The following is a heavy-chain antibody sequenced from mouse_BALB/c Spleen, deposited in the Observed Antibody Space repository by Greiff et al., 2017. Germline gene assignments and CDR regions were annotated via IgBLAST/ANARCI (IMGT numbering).Heavy chain of an antibody. D-gene: IGHD2-4*01. CDR2: ISSGGSYT. J-gene: IGHJ3*01. CDR1: GFTFSSYG. CDR3: ARIYYDTFAY. Sequence: EVKLVESGGDLVKPGGSLKLSCAASGFTFSSYGMSWVRQTPDKRLEWVATISSGGSYTYYPDIVKGRFTISRDNAKNTLYLQMSSLKSEDTAMYYCARIYYDTFAYWGQGTLVTVAA. V-gene: IGHV5-6*01.